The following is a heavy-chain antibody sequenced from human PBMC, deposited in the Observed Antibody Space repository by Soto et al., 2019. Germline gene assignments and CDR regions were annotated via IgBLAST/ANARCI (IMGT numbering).Heavy chain of an antibody. CDR1: GGSMSSYR. D-gene: IGHD1-7*01. Sequence: QVQLQESGPGLVRPSETLSLTCTVSGGSMSSYRWSWIRQPAGKGLEWIGRLNTFGNTHYNPSLRSRVTVTVAMSLNLFFLTPRSATVAYWAVYHGGRERGETWDYEALWGQGSAVTVSS. CDR2: LNTFGNT. CDR3: GRERGETWDYEAL. V-gene: IGHV4-4*07. J-gene: IGHJ4*02.